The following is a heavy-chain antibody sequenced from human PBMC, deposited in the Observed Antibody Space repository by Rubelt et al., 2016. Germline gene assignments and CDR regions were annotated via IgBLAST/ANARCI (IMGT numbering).Heavy chain of an antibody. D-gene: IGHD7-27*01. CDR1: GFTFSNYG. V-gene: IGHV3-33*01. Sequence: QVQLVESGGGVVQPGRSLRLSCAASGFTFSNYGMHWVRQAPGKGLEWVAVIWYDGSNKYYADSVKGRFTISRDNSKKTLYLQMNSLRAEDTAVYYCARDLGLELGTSWFDPWGQGTLVTVSS. CDR2: IWYDGSNK. J-gene: IGHJ5*01. CDR3: ARDLGLELGTSWFDP.